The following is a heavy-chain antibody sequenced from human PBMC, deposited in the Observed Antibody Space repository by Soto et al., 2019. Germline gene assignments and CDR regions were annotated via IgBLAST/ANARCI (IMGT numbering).Heavy chain of an antibody. CDR2: ISYDGSNK. D-gene: IGHD3-22*01. CDR1: GFTFSSYG. Sequence: PGGSLRLSCAASGFTFSSYGMHWVRQAPGKGLEWVAVISYDGSNKYYADSVKGRFTISRDNSKNTLYLQMNSLRAEDTAVYYCASARAYYYDSSGYGGDYFDYWGRGTLVTVSS. J-gene: IGHJ4*02. CDR3: ASARAYYYDSSGYGGDYFDY. V-gene: IGHV3-30*03.